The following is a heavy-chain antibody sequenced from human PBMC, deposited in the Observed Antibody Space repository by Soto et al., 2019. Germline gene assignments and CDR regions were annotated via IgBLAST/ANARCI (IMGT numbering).Heavy chain of an antibody. V-gene: IGHV1-69*13. D-gene: IGHD1-7*01. Sequence: EASVKVSCKASGGTFSSYAISWVRQAPGQGLEWMGGIIPIFGTANYAQKFQGRVTITADESTSTAYMELSSLRSEDTAVYYCARGGWNLPREDYYYYGMDVWGQGTTVTVSS. CDR1: GGTFSSYA. J-gene: IGHJ6*02. CDR2: IIPIFGTA. CDR3: ARGGWNLPREDYYYYGMDV.